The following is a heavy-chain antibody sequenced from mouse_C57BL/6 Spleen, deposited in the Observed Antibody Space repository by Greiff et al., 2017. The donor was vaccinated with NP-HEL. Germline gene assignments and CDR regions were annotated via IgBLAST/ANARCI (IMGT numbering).Heavy chain of an antibody. J-gene: IGHJ2*01. CDR2: INPGSGGT. V-gene: IGHV1-54*01. CDR3: ARGGYDGVDY. D-gene: IGHD2-2*01. Sequence: VQLQQSGAELVRPGTSVKVSCKASGYAFTNYLIEWVKQRPGQGLEWIGVINPGSGGTTYNEKFKGKATLTADKSSSTAYMQLSSLTSEDSAVYFCARGGYDGVDYWGQGTTLTVSS. CDR1: GYAFTNYL.